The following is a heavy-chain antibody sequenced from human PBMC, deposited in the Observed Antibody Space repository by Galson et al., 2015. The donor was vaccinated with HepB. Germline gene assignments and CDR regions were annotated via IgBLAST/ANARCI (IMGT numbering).Heavy chain of an antibody. D-gene: IGHD1-1*01. J-gene: IGHJ3*02. Sequence: LRLSCAASEITVNNYWVHWVRQAPGQGLEWVSEITTDGSGTHYADSVKGRFTISRDNGKNTVYLQMNSLRVEDTAVYYCATTGRDACDIWGQGTMVTVSS. CDR1: EITVNNYW. CDR3: ATTGRDACDI. V-gene: IGHV3-74*01. CDR2: ITTDGSGT.